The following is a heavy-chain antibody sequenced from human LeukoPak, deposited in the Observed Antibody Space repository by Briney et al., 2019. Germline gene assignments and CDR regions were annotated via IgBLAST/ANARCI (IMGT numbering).Heavy chain of an antibody. V-gene: IGHV3-21*01. J-gene: IGHJ4*02. Sequence: GGSLRLSCAASGFTFSSYSMNWVRQAPGKGLEWVSSISSSSSSYIYYADSVKGRFTISRDNAKNSLYLQMNSLRAEDTAVYYCARDPKDRSYYPLGDYWGQGTLVTVSS. CDR2: ISSSSSSYI. CDR1: GFTFSSYS. D-gene: IGHD1-26*01. CDR3: ARDPKDRSYYPLGDY.